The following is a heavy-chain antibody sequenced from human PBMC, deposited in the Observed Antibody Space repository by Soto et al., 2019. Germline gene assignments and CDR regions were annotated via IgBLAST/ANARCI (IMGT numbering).Heavy chain of an antibody. CDR3: ARAVAVPADFDY. D-gene: IGHD6-19*01. CDR2: INAGNGNT. CDR1: GYTFTGYA. J-gene: IGHJ4*02. V-gene: IGHV1-3*01. Sequence: GASVKVSCKAFGYTFTGYAMHWVRQAPGQRLEWMGWINAGNGNTKYSQKFQGRVTITRDTSASTAYMELSSLRSEDTAVYYCARAVAVPADFDYWGQGTLVTVSS.